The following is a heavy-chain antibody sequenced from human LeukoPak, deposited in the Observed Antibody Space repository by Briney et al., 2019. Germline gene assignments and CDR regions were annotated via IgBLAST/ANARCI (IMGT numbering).Heavy chain of an antibody. Sequence: SVKVSCKASGGTFSSYAISWVRQAPGQGLEWMGGIIPIFGTANYAQKFQGRVTITADESTSTAYMELSSLRSEDTAVYYCATEQILYYYMDVWGKGTTVTVSS. J-gene: IGHJ6*03. CDR1: GGTFSSYA. CDR2: IIPIFGTA. D-gene: IGHD3-9*01. V-gene: IGHV1-69*13. CDR3: ATEQILYYYMDV.